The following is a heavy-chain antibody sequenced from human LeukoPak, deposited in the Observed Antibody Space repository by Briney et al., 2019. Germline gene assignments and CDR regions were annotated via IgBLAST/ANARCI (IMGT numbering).Heavy chain of an antibody. Sequence: PSQTLSLTCTVSGGSISSGGYYWSWIRQHPGKGLEWIGYIYYSGSTYYNPSLKSRVTISVDTSKNQFSLKLSSVTAAGTAVYYCARVSVVVAATVDYWGQGTLVTVSS. D-gene: IGHD2-15*01. CDR1: GGSISSGGYY. V-gene: IGHV4-31*03. CDR2: IYYSGST. J-gene: IGHJ4*02. CDR3: ARVSVVVAATVDY.